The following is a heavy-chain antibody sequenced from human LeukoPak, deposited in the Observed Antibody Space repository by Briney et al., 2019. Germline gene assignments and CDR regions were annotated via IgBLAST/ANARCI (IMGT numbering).Heavy chain of an antibody. CDR1: GFTFSSYA. D-gene: IGHD3-22*01. Sequence: QSGGSLRLSCAASGFTFSSYAMSWVRLAPGKGLEWVSAISGSGASTYYADSVKGRFTISRDNSKNTLYLQMNSLRAEDTAVYYCAKDLLSSSYYYDSSGYPFDYWGQGTLVTVSS. CDR2: ISGSGAST. J-gene: IGHJ4*02. V-gene: IGHV3-23*01. CDR3: AKDLLSSSYYYDSSGYPFDY.